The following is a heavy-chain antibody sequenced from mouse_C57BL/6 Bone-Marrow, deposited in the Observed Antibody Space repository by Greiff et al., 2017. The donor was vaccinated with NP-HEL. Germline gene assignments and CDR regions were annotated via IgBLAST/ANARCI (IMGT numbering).Heavy chain of an antibody. V-gene: IGHV1-64*01. CDR3: ALLITTVVVVDY. D-gene: IGHD1-1*01. J-gene: IGHJ2*01. CDR2: IHPNSGST. CDR1: GYTFTSYW. Sequence: VQLQQSGAELVKPGASVKLSCKASGYTFTSYWMHWVKQRPGQGLERIGMIHPNSGSTNYNEKFKSKATLTVDKSSSTAYMQLSSLTSEDSAVYYCALLITTVVVVDYWGQGTTLTVSS.